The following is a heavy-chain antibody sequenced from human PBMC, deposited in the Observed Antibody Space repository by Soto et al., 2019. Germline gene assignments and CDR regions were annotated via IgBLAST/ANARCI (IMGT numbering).Heavy chain of an antibody. D-gene: IGHD2-15*01. CDR3: AREYGIGGATFDI. CDR1: GLTFSSYD. Sequence: QVQLVESGGGVVQPGRSLRLSCAASGLTFSSYDMHWVRQAPGKGLEWVAVISYDGSNKHYADSVKGRFTISRDNSKNTLYLQMNSLRAEDTAVYYCAREYGIGGATFDIWGQGTMVTVSS. J-gene: IGHJ3*02. CDR2: ISYDGSNK. V-gene: IGHV3-30-3*01.